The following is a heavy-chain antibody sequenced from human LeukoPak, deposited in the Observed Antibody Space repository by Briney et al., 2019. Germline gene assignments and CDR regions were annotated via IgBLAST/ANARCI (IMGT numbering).Heavy chain of an antibody. V-gene: IGHV3-20*04. J-gene: IGHJ4*02. Sequence: PGGSLRLSWAASGFTFDDYGMSWVRQAPGKGLEWVSGINWNGGRTGYADSVKGRFTISRDNAKKSLYVQMNSLRAEDTGLLFCARESYCSGSYYNVGYWGQGTLVTVSS. CDR3: ARESYCSGSYYNVGY. CDR1: GFTFDDYG. CDR2: INWNGGRT. D-gene: IGHD3-10*01.